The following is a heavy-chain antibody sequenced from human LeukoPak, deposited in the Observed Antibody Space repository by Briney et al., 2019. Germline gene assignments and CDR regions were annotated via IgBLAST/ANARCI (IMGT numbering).Heavy chain of an antibody. Sequence: GSLRLSCAASGFTFSSYSMNWVRQAPGKGLEWVSYISDSGSPIYYADSVKGRFTISRDNAKNSLHLQMNSLRAEDTAVYYCARDGCSTTRCYDYWGQGTLVTVSS. V-gene: IGHV3-48*01. CDR2: ISDSGSPI. CDR3: ARDGCSTTRCYDY. CDR1: GFTFSSYS. D-gene: IGHD2-2*01. J-gene: IGHJ4*02.